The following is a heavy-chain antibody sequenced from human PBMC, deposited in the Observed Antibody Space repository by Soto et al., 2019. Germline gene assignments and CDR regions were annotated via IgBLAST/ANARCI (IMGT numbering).Heavy chain of an antibody. J-gene: IGHJ5*02. CDR1: GGSFSGYY. CDR3: ARGLGDIVVVVAATHFNWFDP. CDR2: INHSGST. V-gene: IGHV4-34*01. D-gene: IGHD2-15*01. Sequence: QVQLQQWGAGLLKPSETLSLTCAVYGGSFSGYYWSWIRQPPGKGLEWIGEINHSGSTNYNPSLMIRVAISVDTSKNQFSLKLGSVTAADTAVYYCARGLGDIVVVVAATHFNWFDPWGQGTLVTVSS.